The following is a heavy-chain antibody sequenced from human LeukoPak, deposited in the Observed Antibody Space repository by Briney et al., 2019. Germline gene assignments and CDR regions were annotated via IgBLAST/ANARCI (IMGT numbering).Heavy chain of an antibody. CDR2: ISSSSSYI. Sequence: NAGGSLRLSCAASGFTFSSYSMSWVRQAPGKGLEWVSSISSSSSYIYYADSVKGRFTISRDNAKNSLYLQMNSLRAEDTAVYYCARDPTYWQWLVEGYYGMDVWGQGTTVTVSS. J-gene: IGHJ6*02. CDR3: ARDPTYWQWLVEGYYGMDV. CDR1: GFTFSSYS. D-gene: IGHD6-19*01. V-gene: IGHV3-21*01.